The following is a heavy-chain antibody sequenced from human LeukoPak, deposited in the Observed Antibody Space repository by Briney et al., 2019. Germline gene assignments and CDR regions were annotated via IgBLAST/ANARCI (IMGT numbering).Heavy chain of an antibody. CDR3: AKRNTMVRGGPCFDY. CDR1: GFTFSSYE. Sequence: GGSLRLSCAASGFTFSSYEMNWVRQAPGKGLEWVSIIFGNGDTTYYADSVKGRFTVSRDNSKDTLYLQMNDLRPDDTAIYYCAKRNTMVRGGPCFDYWGQGLLVTVSS. D-gene: IGHD3-10*01. J-gene: IGHJ4*02. CDR2: IFGNGDTT. V-gene: IGHV3-23*01.